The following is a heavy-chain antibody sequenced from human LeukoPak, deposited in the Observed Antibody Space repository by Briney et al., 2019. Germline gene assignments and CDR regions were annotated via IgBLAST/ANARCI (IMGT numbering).Heavy chain of an antibody. V-gene: IGHV1-18*01. J-gene: IGHJ2*01. CDR2: ISAYNGNT. D-gene: IGHD3-9*01. CDR3: ARQYSDILTGYHRGELYWYFDL. Sequence: ASVKVSCKASGYTFNSYGISWVRQAPRQGLEWMGWISAYNGNTNYAQKLQGRVTMTTDTSTSTAYMELRSLRSDDTAVYYCARQYSDILTGYHRGELYWYFDLWGRGTLVTVSS. CDR1: GYTFNSYG.